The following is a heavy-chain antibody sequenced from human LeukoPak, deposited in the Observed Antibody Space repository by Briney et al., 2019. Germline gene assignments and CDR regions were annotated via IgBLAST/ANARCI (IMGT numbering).Heavy chain of an antibody. V-gene: IGHV3-74*01. Sequence: RTGGSLRLSCAASGFTFDDYGMSWVRQAPGKGLEWVSRINSDGSSTSYADSVKGRFTTSRDNAKNTLYLQMNSLRAEDTAVYYCARDLLWFGEHEYYFDYWGQGTLVTVSS. CDR2: INSDGSST. CDR1: GFTFDDYG. D-gene: IGHD3-10*01. CDR3: ARDLLWFGEHEYYFDY. J-gene: IGHJ4*02.